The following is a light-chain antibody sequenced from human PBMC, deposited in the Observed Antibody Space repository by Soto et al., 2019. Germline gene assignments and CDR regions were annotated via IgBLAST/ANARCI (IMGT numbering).Light chain of an antibody. J-gene: IGKJ3*01. CDR1: QSISSY. CDR3: QQYYSYPLT. CDR2: AAS. Sequence: DIQMTQSPASLSASVVDRATISFLASQSISSYLNWYQQKPGKHPNLLIYAASSFQSGVPSSFSGSGSGTDFTLTITSLQSEDFATYYCQQYYSYPLTFGPGTKVDI. V-gene: IGKV1-39*01.